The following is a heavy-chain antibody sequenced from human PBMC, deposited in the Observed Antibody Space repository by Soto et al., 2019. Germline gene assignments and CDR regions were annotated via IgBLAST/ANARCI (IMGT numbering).Heavy chain of an antibody. CDR3: ARGRYDFWSGYSFNLDY. CDR1: CGSFSGFY. Sequence: PSETLSLTCAFYCGSFSGFYWSWIRQPPGKGLEWIGEIDQSGSTNYNPSLKSRVTISVDTSKIQLSLKLTSVTAADTAVYYCARGRYDFWSGYSFNLDYWGQGTLVTVSS. D-gene: IGHD3-3*01. V-gene: IGHV4-34*01. CDR2: IDQSGST. J-gene: IGHJ4*02.